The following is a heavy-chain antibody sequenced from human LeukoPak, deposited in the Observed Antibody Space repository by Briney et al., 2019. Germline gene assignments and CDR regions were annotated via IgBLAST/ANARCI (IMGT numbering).Heavy chain of an antibody. CDR1: GYTFTSYG. D-gene: IGHD6-13*01. CDR3: ARRPRAAAGTGLFGY. V-gene: IGHV1-18*01. CDR2: ISAYNGNT. J-gene: IGHJ4*02. Sequence: GASVKVSCKASGYTFTSYGISWVRQAPGQGLEWMGWISAYNGNTNYAQKLQGRVTMTTDTSTSTAYMELRSLRSDDTAVYYCARRPRAAAGTGLFGYWGQGTLVTVSS.